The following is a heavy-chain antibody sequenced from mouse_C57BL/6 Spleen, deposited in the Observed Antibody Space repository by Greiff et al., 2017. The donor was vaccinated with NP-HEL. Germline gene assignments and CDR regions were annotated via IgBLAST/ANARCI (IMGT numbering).Heavy chain of an antibody. Sequence: EVKLMESGGGLVKPGGSLKLSCAASGFTFSDYGMHWVRQAPEKGLEWVAYISSGSSTIYYADTVKGRFTISRDNAKNTLFLQMTSLRSEDTAMYYCARGNGNYYFDYWGQGTTLTVSS. CDR3: ARGNGNYYFDY. V-gene: IGHV5-17*01. J-gene: IGHJ2*01. CDR1: GFTFSDYG. CDR2: ISSGSSTI.